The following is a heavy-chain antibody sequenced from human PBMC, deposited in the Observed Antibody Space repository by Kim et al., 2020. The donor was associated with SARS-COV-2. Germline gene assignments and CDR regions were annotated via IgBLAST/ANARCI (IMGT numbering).Heavy chain of an antibody. CDR1: GFTFSSYA. D-gene: IGHD5-12*01. CDR2: ISSNGGST. CDR3: SRVGFGGLQSHSGYFDY. J-gene: IGHJ4*02. V-gene: IGHV3-64*01. Sequence: GGSLRLSCAASGFTFSSYAMHWVRQAPGKGLEYVSAISSNGGSTYYANSVKGRFTISRDNSKNTLDLQMGSLRDEDMAVDYCSRVGFGGLQSHSGYFDYCGQRGLVTDFS.